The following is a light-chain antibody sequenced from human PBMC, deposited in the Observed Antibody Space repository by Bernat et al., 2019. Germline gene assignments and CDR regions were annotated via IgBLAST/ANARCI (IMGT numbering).Light chain of an antibody. CDR1: KLGDKY. Sequence: SYELTQPPSVSVSPGQTASIPCSGDKLGDKYACCYQQKPGQSPVLVIYQDSKRPSGIPERFSGSNSGNTATLTISGTQAMDEADYYCQAWDSSTEWVFGGGTKLTVL. J-gene: IGLJ3*02. CDR2: QDS. CDR3: QAWDSSTEWV. V-gene: IGLV3-1*01.